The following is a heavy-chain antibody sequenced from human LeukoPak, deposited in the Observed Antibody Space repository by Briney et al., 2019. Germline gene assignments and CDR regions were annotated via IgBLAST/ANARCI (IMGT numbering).Heavy chain of an antibody. CDR3: ARASIAAARFDY. D-gene: IGHD6-13*01. Sequence: SETLSLTCAVYGGSFSGYYWSWIRQPPGKGLEWIGEINHSGSTNYNPSLKSRVTISVDTSKNQFSLKLSSVTAADTAAYYCARASIAAARFDYWGQGTLVTVSS. CDR1: GGSFSGYY. J-gene: IGHJ4*02. V-gene: IGHV4-34*01. CDR2: INHSGST.